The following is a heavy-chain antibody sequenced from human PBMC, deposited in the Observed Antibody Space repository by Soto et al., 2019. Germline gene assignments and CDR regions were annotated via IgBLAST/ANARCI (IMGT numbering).Heavy chain of an antibody. Sequence: KPSETLSLTCTVSGGSISSGGYYWSWIRQHPGKGLEWIGYIYYSGCTYYNPSLKSRVTISVDTSKNQFSLKLSSVTAADTAVYYCARDLHGDYYYGMDVWGQGTTVT. CDR3: ARDLHGDYYYGMDV. CDR2: IYYSGCT. V-gene: IGHV4-31*03. J-gene: IGHJ6*02. D-gene: IGHD4-17*01. CDR1: GGSISSGGYY.